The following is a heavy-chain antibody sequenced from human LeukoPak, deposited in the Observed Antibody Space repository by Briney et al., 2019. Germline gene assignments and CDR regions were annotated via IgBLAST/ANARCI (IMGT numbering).Heavy chain of an antibody. CDR3: AKDVSVGCSSTSCFPESIDY. J-gene: IGHJ4*02. Sequence: PGGSLRLSCAASGFTFSSYAMSWVRQAPGKGLEWVSAISGSGGSTYYADSVKGRFTISRDNSKNTLYLQMNSLRAEDTAVYYCAKDVSVGCSSTSCFPESIDYWGQGTLVTVSS. V-gene: IGHV3-23*01. D-gene: IGHD2-2*01. CDR1: GFTFSSYA. CDR2: ISGSGGST.